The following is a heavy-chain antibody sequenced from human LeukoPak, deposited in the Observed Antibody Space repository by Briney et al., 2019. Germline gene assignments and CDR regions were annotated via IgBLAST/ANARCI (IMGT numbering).Heavy chain of an antibody. CDR1: VYTFTSYY. CDR3: ARGGMGIQLWPFDF. V-gene: IGHV1-46*01. Sequence: ASVKVSCKASVYTFTSYYMHWVRQAPGQGLEWMGIINPNSGSTSFGQNFQGRVSVTRDTSTSTVYMDLSSLRSEDTAVYFCARGGMGIQLWPFDFWGQGTLVTVSS. D-gene: IGHD5-18*01. CDR2: INPNSGST. J-gene: IGHJ4*02.